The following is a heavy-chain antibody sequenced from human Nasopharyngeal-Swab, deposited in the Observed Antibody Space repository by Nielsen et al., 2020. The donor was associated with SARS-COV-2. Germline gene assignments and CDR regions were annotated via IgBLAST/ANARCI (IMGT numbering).Heavy chain of an antibody. D-gene: IGHD5-12*01. J-gene: IGHJ6*02. Sequence: VRQAPGQGLEWMGGIIPIFGTANYAQKFQGRVTITADESTSTAYMELSSLRSEDTAVYYCARWGIVATGSYYYGMDVWGQGTTVTVSS. V-gene: IGHV1-69*01. CDR3: ARWGIVATGSYYYGMDV. CDR2: IIPIFGTA.